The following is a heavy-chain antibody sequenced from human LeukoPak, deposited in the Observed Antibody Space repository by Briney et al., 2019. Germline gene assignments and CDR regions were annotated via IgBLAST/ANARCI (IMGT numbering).Heavy chain of an antibody. CDR2: INLDGTTT. Sequence: PGGSLRLSCAASGFTFSSYWMHWVRQAPGKGLVWVSRINLDGTTTSYADSVKGRFTISRDNAKNTLYLQMNSLRAEDTAVYYCARSRGSVRGVITGYYYGLDVWSQGTTVTVSS. J-gene: IGHJ6*02. CDR3: ARSRGSVRGVITGYYYGLDV. D-gene: IGHD3-10*01. CDR1: GFTFSSYW. V-gene: IGHV3-74*01.